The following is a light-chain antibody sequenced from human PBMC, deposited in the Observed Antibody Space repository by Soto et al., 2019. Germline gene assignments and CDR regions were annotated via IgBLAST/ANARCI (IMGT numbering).Light chain of an antibody. Sequence: EIVLTQSPGTLSLSPGERATLSCRASQSVSSSSLAWYQQKPGQAPRLLIYGASSRATGIPDRFSGSGSGTDFTLTISRLEPEDFAVYYCQQYGSSWTFGQGTKVDI. V-gene: IGKV3-20*01. CDR1: QSVSSSS. CDR2: GAS. J-gene: IGKJ1*01. CDR3: QQYGSSWT.